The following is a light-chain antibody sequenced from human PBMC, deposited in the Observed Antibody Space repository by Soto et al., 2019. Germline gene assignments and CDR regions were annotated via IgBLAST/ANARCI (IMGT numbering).Light chain of an antibody. V-gene: IGKV1-9*01. Sequence: DIQLTQSPSFLSASVGDRVTITCQASQGISSYLAWYQQRPGKAPKLLMYGASTLQSGVPSRFSGSASGTTFTLTINTLQPEDFATYYCQQLNNFPRTFGQGTKVE. CDR1: QGISSY. CDR3: QQLNNFPRT. CDR2: GAS. J-gene: IGKJ1*01.